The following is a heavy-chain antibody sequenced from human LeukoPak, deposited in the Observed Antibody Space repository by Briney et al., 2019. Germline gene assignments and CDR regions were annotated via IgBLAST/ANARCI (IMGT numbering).Heavy chain of an antibody. CDR3: ANTYYDFWSGYYTDYYYGMDV. Sequence: GGSLRLSCAASGFTFSSYGMHWVRQAPGKGLEWVAVIWYDGSNKYYADSVKGRFTISRDNSKNTLYLQMNSLRAVDTAVYYCANTYYDFWSGYYTDYYYGMDVWGQGTTVTVSS. CDR1: GFTFSSYG. V-gene: IGHV3-33*06. D-gene: IGHD3-3*01. CDR2: IWYDGSNK. J-gene: IGHJ6*02.